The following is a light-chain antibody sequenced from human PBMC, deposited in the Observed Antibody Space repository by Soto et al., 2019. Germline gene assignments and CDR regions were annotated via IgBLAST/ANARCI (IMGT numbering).Light chain of an antibody. Sequence: EIVLTQSPGTLSLSPGERATLSCRASQSVSSTYLAWYQQKPGQAPRLLIYGASNRATGIPDRFSGSGSGTDFTLTISRLEPEDFAVYYCYQYGGSRWTFGQCTKVDIK. CDR3: YQYGGSRWT. CDR2: GAS. CDR1: QSVSSTY. V-gene: IGKV3-20*01. J-gene: IGKJ1*01.